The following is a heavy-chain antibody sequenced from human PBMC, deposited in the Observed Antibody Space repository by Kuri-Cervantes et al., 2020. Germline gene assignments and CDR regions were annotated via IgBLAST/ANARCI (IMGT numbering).Heavy chain of an antibody. CDR2: IYYSGST. D-gene: IGHD3-3*01. V-gene: IGHV4-38-2*01. CDR1: GYSISSGYY. CDR3: ARGRGVWSGYYATYYFDY. J-gene: IGHJ4*02. Sequence: ESLKISCAVSGYSISSGYYWGWIRQPPGKGLEWIGSIYYSGSTYYNPSLKGRVTISADTSKNQFSLKLSSVTAADTAVYYCARGRGVWSGYYATYYFDYWGQGTLVTVSS.